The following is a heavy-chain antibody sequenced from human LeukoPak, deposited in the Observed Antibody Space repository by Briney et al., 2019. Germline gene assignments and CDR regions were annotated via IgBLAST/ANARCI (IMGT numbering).Heavy chain of an antibody. Sequence: TSETLSLTCTVSGGSISSYCWSWIRQPPGKGLEWIGYIYYSGSTSYNPSLKSRVTISVDTSKKQFSLKLSSVTAADTAFYYCARYIVSYPHDAFDIWGQGTMVTVSS. D-gene: IGHD1-26*01. CDR3: ARYIVSYPHDAFDI. V-gene: IGHV4-59*01. CDR1: GGSISSYC. J-gene: IGHJ3*02. CDR2: IYYSGST.